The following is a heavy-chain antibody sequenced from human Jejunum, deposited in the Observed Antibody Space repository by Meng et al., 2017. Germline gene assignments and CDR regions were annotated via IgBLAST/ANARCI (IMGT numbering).Heavy chain of an antibody. CDR2: IRSKAYGATT. CDR1: GFTFGDYA. Sequence: GGSLRLSCTASGFTFGDYAMSWVRQAPGKGLDWVGFIRSKAYGATTEYAASVKGRFTISRDDSKSIAYLQMNSLKTEDTAVYYCTRVSGLYDSSGYYPYDAFDIWGQGTMVTVSS. V-gene: IGHV3-49*04. D-gene: IGHD3-22*01. J-gene: IGHJ3*02. CDR3: TRVSGLYDSSGYYPYDAFDI.